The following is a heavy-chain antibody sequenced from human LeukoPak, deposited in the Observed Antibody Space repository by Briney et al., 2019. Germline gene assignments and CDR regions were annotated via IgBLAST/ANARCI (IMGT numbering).Heavy chain of an antibody. V-gene: IGHV1-2*06. D-gene: IGHD2-2*01. CDR1: GYTFTGYY. CDR2: INPNSGGT. CDR3: ARDASRYCSSTSCHPYGMDV. Sequence: ASVKVSCKASGYTFTGYYMHWVRQAPGQGLEWMGRINPNSGGTNYAQKFQGRVTMTRDTSISTAYMELSRLRSDDTAVYYCARDASRYCSSTSCHPYGMDVWGQGTTVTASS. J-gene: IGHJ6*02.